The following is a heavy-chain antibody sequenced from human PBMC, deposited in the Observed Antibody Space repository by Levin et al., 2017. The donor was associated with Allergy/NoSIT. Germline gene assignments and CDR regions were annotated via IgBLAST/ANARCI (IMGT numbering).Heavy chain of an antibody. V-gene: IGHV3-23*01. Sequence: SGGSLRLSCAVSGFSISDYAMAWVRQAPGKGLEWVSAITGGGFNTYYGDSVKGRFTVSKDDSKDMLYLDLSSLRVEDTAVYYCAKKQSGTSGVSFDVWGQGTMVTVSS. D-gene: IGHD1/OR15-1a*01. CDR2: ITGGGFNT. J-gene: IGHJ3*01. CDR1: GFSISDYA. CDR3: AKKQSGTSGVSFDV.